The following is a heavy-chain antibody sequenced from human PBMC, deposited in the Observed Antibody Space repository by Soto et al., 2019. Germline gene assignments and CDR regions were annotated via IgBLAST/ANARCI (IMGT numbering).Heavy chain of an antibody. Sequence: PSETLSLTCTVSGTSISSYYWSWIRQPPGKGLEWIANIYYTGSTNYNPSLKSRVTMSVDTSKKQFSLKLTSVTAADTAVYYCARQRGNYFDYWGQGSLVTVSS. CDR1: GTSISSYY. D-gene: IGHD3-10*01. CDR2: IYYTGST. CDR3: ARQRGNYFDY. V-gene: IGHV4-59*01. J-gene: IGHJ4*02.